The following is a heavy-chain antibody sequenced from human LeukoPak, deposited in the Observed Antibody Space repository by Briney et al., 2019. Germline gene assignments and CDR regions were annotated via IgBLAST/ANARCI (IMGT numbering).Heavy chain of an antibody. Sequence: PSETLSLTCTVSGGSISSSSYYWGWIHQPPGKGLEWIGSIYYSGSTYYNPSLKSRVTISVDTSKNQFSLKLSSVTAADTAVYYCARRAPRGAFDIWGQGTMVTVSS. V-gene: IGHV4-39*01. CDR2: IYYSGST. CDR1: GGSISSSSYY. J-gene: IGHJ3*02. CDR3: ARRAPRGAFDI.